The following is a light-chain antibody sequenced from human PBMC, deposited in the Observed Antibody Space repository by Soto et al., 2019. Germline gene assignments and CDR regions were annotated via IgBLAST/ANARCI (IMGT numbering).Light chain of an antibody. J-gene: IGKJ4*01. CDR3: QQSNNWPPLT. CDR2: GVS. V-gene: IGKV3-15*01. CDR1: QSVAGN. Sequence: EILMTQSPATLSVSPWETASLACSASQSVAGNLAWYQQKPGQPPRLLIYGVSTRATGVPARFSGSGSETDFSLTISSLQIEDFALYYCQQSNNWPPLTFGGGTKVDIK.